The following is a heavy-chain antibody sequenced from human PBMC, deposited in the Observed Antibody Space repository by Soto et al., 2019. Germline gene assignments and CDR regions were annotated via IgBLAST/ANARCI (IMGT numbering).Heavy chain of an antibody. Sequence: GGSLRLSCAASGFPFSSHWMSWVRQAPGKGLEWVANIKPDGSEKWYVDSVKGRFTISRDNAKNSLYLQMNSLRAEDTAVYYCARGDYYDSSGPFSDAFDIWGQGTMVTVS. CDR2: IKPDGSEK. V-gene: IGHV3-7*04. J-gene: IGHJ3*02. CDR1: GFPFSSHW. D-gene: IGHD3-22*01. CDR3: ARGDYYDSSGPFSDAFDI.